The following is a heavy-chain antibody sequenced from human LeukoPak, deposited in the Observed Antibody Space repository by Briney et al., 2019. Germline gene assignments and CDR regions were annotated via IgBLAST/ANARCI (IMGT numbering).Heavy chain of an antibody. V-gene: IGHV4-39*01. CDR2: IYYSGST. CDR3: ARQAGYSYGMFDY. CDR1: GGSISSSSYY. D-gene: IGHD5-18*01. J-gene: IGHJ4*02. Sequence: PSETLSLTCTVSGGSISSSSYYWGWIRQPPGKGLEWIGSIYYSGSTYYNPSLKSRVTVSVDTSKNQFSLKLSSVTAADTAVYYCARQAGYSYGMFDYWGQGTLVTVSS.